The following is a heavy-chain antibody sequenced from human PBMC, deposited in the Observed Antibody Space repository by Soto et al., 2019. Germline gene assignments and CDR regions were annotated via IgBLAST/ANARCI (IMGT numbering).Heavy chain of an antibody. CDR2: IWYGGSNK. CDR3: ARDPRGPGTLYAMDYYYYMDV. J-gene: IGHJ6*03. Sequence: GGSLRLSCAASGFTFSSYGMHWVRQAPGKGLEWVAVIWYGGSNKYYADSVKGRFTISRDNSKNTLYLQMNSLRAEDTAVYYCARDPRGPGTLYAMDYYYYMDVWGKGTTVTVSS. D-gene: IGHD2-8*01. V-gene: IGHV3-33*01. CDR1: GFTFSSYG.